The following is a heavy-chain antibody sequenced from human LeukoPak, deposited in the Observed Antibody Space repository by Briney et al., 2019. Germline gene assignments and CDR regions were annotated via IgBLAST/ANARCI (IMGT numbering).Heavy chain of an antibody. J-gene: IGHJ5*02. Sequence: NPSETLSLTCTVSGGSIGSGSYYWSWIRQPAGKGLEWIGRIYTSGSTNYNPSLKSRVTISVDTSKNQFSLKLSSVTAADTAVYYCARDSSSWLGWFDPWGQGTLVTVSS. CDR1: GGSIGSGSYY. D-gene: IGHD6-13*01. V-gene: IGHV4-61*02. CDR2: IYTSGST. CDR3: ARDSSSWLGWFDP.